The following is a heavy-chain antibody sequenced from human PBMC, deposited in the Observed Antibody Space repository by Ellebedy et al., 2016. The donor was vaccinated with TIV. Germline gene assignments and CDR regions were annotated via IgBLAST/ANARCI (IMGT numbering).Heavy chain of an antibody. CDR3: ARAGDRGAVDY. CDR1: GFTFSTYW. V-gene: IGHV3-7*03. Sequence: GESLKISCAVSGFTFSTYWMSWVRQAPGKGLEWVANIREDGSEKYYVDSVKSRFTISRDNAENSLYLQMNSLRAEDTAVYYCARAGDRGAVDYWGQGSLVTVSS. CDR2: IREDGSEK. J-gene: IGHJ4*02. D-gene: IGHD4-17*01.